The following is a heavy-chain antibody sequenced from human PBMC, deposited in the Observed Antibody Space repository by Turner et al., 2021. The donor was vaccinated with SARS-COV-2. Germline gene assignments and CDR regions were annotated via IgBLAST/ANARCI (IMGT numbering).Heavy chain of an antibody. CDR3: ARGSSGLSHYYYYGMDV. D-gene: IGHD3-10*01. J-gene: IGHJ6*02. CDR2: MNPNSGNT. CDR1: GYTFSRYD. Sequence: QVQLVQSGAEVTKPGASVKVSCKASGYTFSRYDINWVRQATGQGLEWMGWMNPNSGNTGYAQKFQGRVTMTRNTSISTAYMELSSLRSEDTAVYYCARGSSGLSHYYYYGMDVWGQGTTVTVSS. V-gene: IGHV1-8*01.